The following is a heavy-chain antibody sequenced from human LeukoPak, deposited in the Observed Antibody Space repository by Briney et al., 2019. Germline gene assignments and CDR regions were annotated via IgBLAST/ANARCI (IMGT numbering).Heavy chain of an antibody. CDR3: ARYIVATGFDP. Sequence: SVKVSCKASGYTFTSYGISWVRQAPGQGLESMGCISAYNGNTNYAQKLQGRVTMTTDTSTSTAYMELRSLRSDDTAVYYCARYIVATGFDPWGQGTLVTVSS. CDR1: GYTFTSYG. CDR2: ISAYNGNT. J-gene: IGHJ5*02. V-gene: IGHV1-18*04. D-gene: IGHD5-12*01.